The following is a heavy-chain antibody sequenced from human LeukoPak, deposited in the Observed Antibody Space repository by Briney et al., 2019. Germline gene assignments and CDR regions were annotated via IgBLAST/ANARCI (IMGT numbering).Heavy chain of an antibody. D-gene: IGHD5-18*01. CDR1: GFTFSSYW. V-gene: IGHV3-7*01. CDR3: ARGTSEDTAMATGDY. J-gene: IGHJ4*02. Sequence: GGSLRLSCADSGFTFSSYWMTWVRQAPGKGLEWVANIKEDGIEKYYVDSVKGRFTISRDNAKNSLYLQMSSLRVEDTAVYYCARGTSEDTAMATGDYWGQGTLVTVSS. CDR2: IKEDGIEK.